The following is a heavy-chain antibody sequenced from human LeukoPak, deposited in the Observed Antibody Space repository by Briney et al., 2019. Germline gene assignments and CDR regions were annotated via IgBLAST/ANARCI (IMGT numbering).Heavy chain of an antibody. CDR3: ARAYIAAAYNWFDP. J-gene: IGHJ5*02. V-gene: IGHV4-4*02. CDR2: IYHSGST. D-gene: IGHD6-13*01. Sequence: SGTLSLTCAVSGGSISSSNWWSWVRQPPGKGLEWIGEIYHSGSTNYNPSLKSRVTISVDTSKNQFSLKLSSVTAADTAVYYCARAYIAAAYNWFDPWGQGTLVTVSS. CDR1: GGSISSSNW.